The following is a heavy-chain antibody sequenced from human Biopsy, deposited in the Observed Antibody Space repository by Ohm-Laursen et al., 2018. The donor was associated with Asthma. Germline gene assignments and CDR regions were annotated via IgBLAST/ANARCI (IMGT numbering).Heavy chain of an antibody. CDR3: AKAREDIVVVVAVSDS. J-gene: IGHJ4*02. V-gene: IGHV3-23*01. CDR1: GFTFSSYA. D-gene: IGHD2-15*01. Sequence: SLRLSCAAPGFTFSSYAMSWVRQPPGKGLEWVSTISGSGGSTYYAESVKGRFTISRDNSKNTLHLQMNSLRAEDTAVYYCAKAREDIVVVVAVSDSWGQGTLVTVSS. CDR2: ISGSGGST.